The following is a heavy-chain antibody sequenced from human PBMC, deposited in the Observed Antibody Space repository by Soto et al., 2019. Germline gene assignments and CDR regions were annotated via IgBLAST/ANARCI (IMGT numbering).Heavy chain of an antibody. V-gene: IGHV1-24*01. CDR3: ATHDYYDSSGYYYGIS. D-gene: IGHD3-22*01. CDR2: FDPEDGET. CDR1: GYTLTELS. Sequence: ASVKVSCKVSGYTLTELSMHWVRQAPGKGLEWMGGFDPEDGETIYAQKFQGRVTMTEDTSTDTAYMELSSLRSEDTAVYYCATHDYYDSSGYYYGISWGQGTLVTVSS. J-gene: IGHJ4*02.